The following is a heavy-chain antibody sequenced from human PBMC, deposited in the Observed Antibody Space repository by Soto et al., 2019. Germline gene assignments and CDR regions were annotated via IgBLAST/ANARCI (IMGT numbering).Heavy chain of an antibody. CDR1: GFTFSSYA. V-gene: IGHV3-23*01. CDR3: AKDLPIKDYYDSSGYHDY. Sequence: GGSLRLSCAASGFTFSSYAMSWVRQAPGKGLEWVSAISGSGGSTYYADSVKGRFTISRDNSKNTLYLQMNSLRAEDTAVYYCAKDLPIKDYYDSSGYHDYWGQGTLVTVSS. CDR2: ISGSGGST. D-gene: IGHD3-22*01. J-gene: IGHJ4*02.